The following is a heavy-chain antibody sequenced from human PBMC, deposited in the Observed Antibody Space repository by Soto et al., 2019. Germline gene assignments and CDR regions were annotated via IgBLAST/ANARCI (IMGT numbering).Heavy chain of an antibody. D-gene: IGHD3-3*01. CDR2: ISAYNGNT. V-gene: IGHV1-18*01. CDR3: AGTLYDFWSGSNYYYYYMDV. Sequence: ASVKVSCKDSGYTITSYGIRWVRQETRQGLEWMGWISAYNGNTNYAQKLQGRVTMTTDTSTSTAYMELRSLRSDDTAVYYCAGTLYDFWSGSNYYYYYMDVWGKGTTVTVSS. J-gene: IGHJ6*03. CDR1: GYTITSYG.